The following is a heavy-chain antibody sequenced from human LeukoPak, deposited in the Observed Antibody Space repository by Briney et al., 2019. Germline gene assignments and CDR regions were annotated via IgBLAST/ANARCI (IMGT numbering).Heavy chain of an antibody. Sequence: SETLSLICAVYGGSFSGYYWSWIRQPPGKGLEWIGEINHSGSTNYNPSLKSRVTISVDTSKNQFSLKLSSVTAADTAVYYCARGVLIVATTNYNWFDPWGQGTLVTVSS. D-gene: IGHD5-12*01. CDR1: GGSFSGYY. CDR2: INHSGST. J-gene: IGHJ5*02. CDR3: ARGVLIVATTNYNWFDP. V-gene: IGHV4-34*01.